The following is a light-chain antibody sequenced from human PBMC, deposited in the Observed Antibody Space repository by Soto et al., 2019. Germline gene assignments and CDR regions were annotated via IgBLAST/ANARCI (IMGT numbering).Light chain of an antibody. CDR3: SSCARSLNFYV. J-gene: IGLJ1*01. Sequence: QSALTQPPSGSGSPGQSVTISCTGTSSDVRGYNYVSWYQQHPGKAPKLRSYEVSKRPSGGPDRLSGSQSRHTASLTVSGLQAADEDDYYCSSCARSLNFYVSGTRTKVT. V-gene: IGLV2-8*01. CDR2: EVS. CDR1: SSDVRGYNY.